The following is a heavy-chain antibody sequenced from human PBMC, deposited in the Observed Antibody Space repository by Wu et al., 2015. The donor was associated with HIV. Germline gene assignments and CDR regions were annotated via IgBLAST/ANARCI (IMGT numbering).Heavy chain of an antibody. CDR2: INCKNGDT. V-gene: IGHV1-2*07. CDR1: GYIFTNNW. Sequence: QVQLVQSGTEVKRPRASVKVSCKTSGYIFTNNWLHWVRQAPGQGLEWMGSINCKNGDTLYTHKSQGRIILTRDTSINTAYMELSRLRSDDTAVYYCARDMGHEGRQWLVQPGAFDIWGQGTMVTVSS. CDR3: ARDMGHEGRQWLVQPGAFDI. J-gene: IGHJ3*02. D-gene: IGHD6-19*01.